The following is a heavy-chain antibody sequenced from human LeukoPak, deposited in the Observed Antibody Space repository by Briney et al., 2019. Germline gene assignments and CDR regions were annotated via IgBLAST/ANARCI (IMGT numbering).Heavy chain of an antibody. D-gene: IGHD5-18*01. CDR3: AKDNKRYSCDY. J-gene: IGHJ4*02. CDR1: GFTFRSYG. CDR2: ISDDGSNK. V-gene: IGHV3-30*18. Sequence: GRSLRPSCAASGFTFRSYGMHWVRQAPGKGLEWVAVISDDGSNKYYADSVKGRFTISRDSSKNTLSLQMNSLRVEDTAVYYCAKDNKRYSCDYWGQGTLVTVSS.